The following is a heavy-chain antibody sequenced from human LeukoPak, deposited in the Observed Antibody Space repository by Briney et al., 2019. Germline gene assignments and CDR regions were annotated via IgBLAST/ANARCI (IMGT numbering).Heavy chain of an antibody. CDR1: GGSMNTYY. Sequence: PSGTLSLTCIVSGGSMNTYYWTWIRQPPGKALEWIGYIYYSGSTNYNPSLKSRVTISVDTSKNQFSLKLASVTAADTAVYYCARDNPYSSGIDYWGQGTLVTVSS. J-gene: IGHJ4*02. D-gene: IGHD6-19*01. CDR2: IYYSGST. CDR3: ARDNPYSSGIDY. V-gene: IGHV4-59*01.